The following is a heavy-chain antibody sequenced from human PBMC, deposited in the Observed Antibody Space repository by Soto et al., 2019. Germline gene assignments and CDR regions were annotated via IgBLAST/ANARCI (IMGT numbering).Heavy chain of an antibody. Sequence: PSETLSLTGSVSVDSIRGYHYYWGWILQAPGKGLEWVGSVYFSGGNSYYNPSLKSRVTISVDTSYNKFFLRLNSVTAADTAVYFCAYGSSSAWIDKWGQGTLVTVSS. CDR3: AYGSSSAWIDK. D-gene: IGHD6-25*01. J-gene: IGHJ4*02. CDR1: VDSIRGYHYY. CDR2: VYFSGGNS. V-gene: IGHV4-39*01.